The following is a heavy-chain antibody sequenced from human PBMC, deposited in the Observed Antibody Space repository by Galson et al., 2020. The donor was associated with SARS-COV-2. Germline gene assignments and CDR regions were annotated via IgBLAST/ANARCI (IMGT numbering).Heavy chain of an antibody. CDR3: ARGFDY. CDR2: IYYSGST. CDR1: GGSISSYY. Sequence: SETLSLTCPVSGGSISSYYWSWIRQPPGKGLEWIGYIYYSGSTNYNPSLKSRVTISVDTSKNQFSLKLSSVTAADTAVYYCARGFDYWGQGTLVTVSS. J-gene: IGHJ4*02. V-gene: IGHV4-59*13.